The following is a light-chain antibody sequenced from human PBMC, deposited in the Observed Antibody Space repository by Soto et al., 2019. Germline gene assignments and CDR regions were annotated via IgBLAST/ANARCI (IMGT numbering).Light chain of an antibody. CDR1: QSITTY. CDR2: AAS. CDR3: QQTYSTPWT. V-gene: IGKV1-39*01. J-gene: IGKJ1*01. Sequence: IQMTQSPSSLSASVGDGVTITCRASQSITTYLNWYQQKPGKAPKLLIYAASSLQSGVPSRFSGSGSGTDFTLTIRSLQPEDFATYHCQQTYSTPWTFGQGTKVEIK.